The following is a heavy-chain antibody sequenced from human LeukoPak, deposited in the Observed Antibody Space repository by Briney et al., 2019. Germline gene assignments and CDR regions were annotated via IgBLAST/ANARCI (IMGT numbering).Heavy chain of an antibody. V-gene: IGHV3-53*01. CDR2: IYSGGST. CDR3: AKDLGSIAAAGNVFGYFDY. Sequence: GGSLRLSCAASGFTVSSNYMSWVRQAPGKGLEWVSVIYSGGSTYYADSVKGRFTISRDNSKNTLYLQMNSLRAEDTAVYYCAKDLGSIAAAGNVFGYFDYWGQGTLVTVSS. J-gene: IGHJ4*02. CDR1: GFTVSSNY. D-gene: IGHD6-13*01.